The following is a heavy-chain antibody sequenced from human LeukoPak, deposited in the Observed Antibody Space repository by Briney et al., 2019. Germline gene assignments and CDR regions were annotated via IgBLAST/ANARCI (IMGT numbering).Heavy chain of an antibody. V-gene: IGHV1-46*01. CDR3: ARDQEGFDY. CDR1: GYTFTSNY. Sequence: ASVKVSCKASGYTFTSNYIHWVRQAPGQGLEWMGMIYPRYGSTSYAQKFQGRVTVTRDTSTSTVHMELSGLRSEDTAVHYCARDQEGFDYWGQGTLVTVSS. J-gene: IGHJ4*02. CDR2: IYPRYGST.